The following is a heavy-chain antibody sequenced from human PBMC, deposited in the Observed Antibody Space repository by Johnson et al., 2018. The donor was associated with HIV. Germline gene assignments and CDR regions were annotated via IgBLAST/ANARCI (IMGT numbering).Heavy chain of an antibody. CDR3: AKETVRQQLVLGTDAFDI. Sequence: QVQLVESGGGVVRPGGSLRLSCAASGFTFSSYGMHWVRQAPGKGLEWVAVISYDGSNKYHADSVKGRFTVSRDNSKNTLYLQMNSLRAEDTAVYYCAKETVRQQLVLGTDAFDIWGQGTMVTVSS. D-gene: IGHD6-13*01. CDR1: GFTFSSYG. V-gene: IGHV3-30*18. J-gene: IGHJ3*02. CDR2: ISYDGSNK.